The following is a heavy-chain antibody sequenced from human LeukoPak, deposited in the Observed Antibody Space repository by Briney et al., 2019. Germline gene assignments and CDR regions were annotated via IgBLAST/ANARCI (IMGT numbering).Heavy chain of an antibody. V-gene: IGHV1-2*02. CDR2: INPNSGGT. J-gene: IGHJ5*02. D-gene: IGHD3-3*01. CDR1: GYTFSGYY. CDR3: ARTRPHYDFWSGSSDWFDP. Sequence: ASVKVSCKASGYTFSGYYMHWVRQAPGQGLEWMGWINPNSGGTNYAQKFQGRVTMTRDTSISTAYMELSRLRSDDTAVYYCARTRPHYDFWSGSSDWFDPWGQGTLVTVSS.